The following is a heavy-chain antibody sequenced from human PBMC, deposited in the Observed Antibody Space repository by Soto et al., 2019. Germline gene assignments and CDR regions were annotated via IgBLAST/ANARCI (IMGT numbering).Heavy chain of an antibody. J-gene: IGHJ6*02. Sequence: QVQLVQSGAEVKKPGSSVKVSCKASGGTFSSYAISWVRQAPGQGLEWMGGIIPIFGTANYAQKFQGRVTITADESTITAYMELSILRSEVTAGYYCARTDYSNRYRPPYYYYGMDGWGQGTTVTVSS. CDR1: GGTFSSYA. D-gene: IGHD4-4*01. CDR3: ARTDYSNRYRPPYYYYGMDG. CDR2: IIPIFGTA. V-gene: IGHV1-69*01.